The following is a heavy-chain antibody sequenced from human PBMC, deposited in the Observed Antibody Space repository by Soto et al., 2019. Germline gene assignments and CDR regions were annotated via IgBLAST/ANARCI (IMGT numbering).Heavy chain of an antibody. CDR1: GGSISRYY. Sequence: SETLSLTCPVSGGSISRYYWSWVRQPPGKGLEWIGEIYHSGSTNYNPSLKSRVTISVDKSKNQFSLKLSSVTAADTAVYYCARGPIAAALLDYWGQGTLVTVSS. J-gene: IGHJ4*02. D-gene: IGHD6-13*01. CDR2: IYHSGST. V-gene: IGHV4-4*02. CDR3: ARGPIAAALLDY.